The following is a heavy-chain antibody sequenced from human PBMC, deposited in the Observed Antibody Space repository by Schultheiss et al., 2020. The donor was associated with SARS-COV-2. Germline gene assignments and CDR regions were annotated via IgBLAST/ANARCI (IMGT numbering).Heavy chain of an antibody. CDR1: GGSISSYY. Sequence: SETLSLTCTVSGGSISSYYWSWIRQPPGKGLEWIGYIYYSGSTNYNPSLKSRVTISVDTSKNQFSLKLSSVTAADTAVYYCARQITYYDFWSGPKAYYYYMDVWGKGTTVTVSS. CDR3: ARQITYYDFWSGPKAYYYYMDV. D-gene: IGHD3-3*01. J-gene: IGHJ6*03. CDR2: IYYSGST. V-gene: IGHV4-59*08.